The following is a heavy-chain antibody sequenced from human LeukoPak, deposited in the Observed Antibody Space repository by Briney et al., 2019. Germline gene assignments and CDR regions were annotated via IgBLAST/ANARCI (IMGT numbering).Heavy chain of an antibody. J-gene: IGHJ4*02. CDR1: GLTFSNYA. D-gene: IGHD3-16*01. CDR2: ISDSGGST. V-gene: IGHV3-23*01. Sequence: PGGSLRLPCAASGLTFSNYAMSWVRQAPGKGLEWVSGISDSGGSTYYADSVKGRFTISRDNSKNTLYLQMNSLRAEDTAVYYCAKRGIMIRKIILVGYHTEASYFDFWGQGTLVTISS. CDR3: AKRGIMIRKIILVGYHTEASYFDF.